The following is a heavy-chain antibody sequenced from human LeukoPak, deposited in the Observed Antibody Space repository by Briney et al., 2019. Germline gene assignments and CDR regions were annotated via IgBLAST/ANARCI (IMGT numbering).Heavy chain of an antibody. CDR3: AKGKYYDSSGSDY. J-gene: IGHJ4*02. CDR2: ISGSGGST. D-gene: IGHD3-22*01. V-gene: IGHV3-23*01. Sequence: GGSLRLSCAASGFTFSSYAMSWVRQAPGKGLEWVSAISGSGGSTYYADSVKGRFTISRDNSKNTLYLQMNSLRAEDTAAYYCAKGKYYDSSGSDYWGQGTLVTVSS. CDR1: GFTFSSYA.